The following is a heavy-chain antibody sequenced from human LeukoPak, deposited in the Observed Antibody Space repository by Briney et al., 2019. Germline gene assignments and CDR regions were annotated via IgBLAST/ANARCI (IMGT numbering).Heavy chain of an antibody. J-gene: IGHJ4*02. D-gene: IGHD2-21*02. Sequence: PGGSLRLSCAASGFTFSTYEMNWVRQAPGKGLEWVSYITDSGRTIYYADSVKGRFTISRDNAKYSLYLQMNSLRAEDTAVYYCARDPEGGDGDYWGQGTLVTVSS. V-gene: IGHV3-48*03. CDR1: GFTFSTYE. CDR2: ITDSGRTI. CDR3: ARDPEGGDGDY.